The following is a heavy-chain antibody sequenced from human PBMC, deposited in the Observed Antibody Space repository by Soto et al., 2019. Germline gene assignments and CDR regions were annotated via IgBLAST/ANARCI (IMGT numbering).Heavy chain of an antibody. CDR1: RFSFSSYG. D-gene: IGHD6-13*01. J-gene: IGHJ6*02. Sequence: CLRLYCAACRFSFSSYGVHWVRQAPGKGLEWVAVIWYDGSNKYYADSVKGRFTISRDNSKNTLYLQMNSLRAEDTAVYYCARDLGIAASKRDYYYYYGMDVWGQGTTVTVSS. CDR2: IWYDGSNK. CDR3: ARDLGIAASKRDYYYYYGMDV. V-gene: IGHV3-33*01.